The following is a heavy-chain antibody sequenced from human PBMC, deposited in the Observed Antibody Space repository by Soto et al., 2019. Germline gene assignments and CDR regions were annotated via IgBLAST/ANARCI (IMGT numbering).Heavy chain of an antibody. D-gene: IGHD3-10*01. CDR1: GDSVSSGSHY. V-gene: IGHV4-61*03. J-gene: IGHJ6*02. Sequence: SETLSLTCTVSGDSVSSGSHYWSWVRQPPGKGLEWIGFIHYSGNTNYNPSLKSRVTISLDTSKNHFSLKLRSVTAAATAVYYCARQGFGATHGLVDVWGQGTTFTVS. CDR3: ARQGFGATHGLVDV. CDR2: IHYSGNT.